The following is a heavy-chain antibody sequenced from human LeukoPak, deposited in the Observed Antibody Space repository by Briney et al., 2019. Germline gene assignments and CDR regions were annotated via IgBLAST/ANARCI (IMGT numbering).Heavy chain of an antibody. CDR2: ISHIGRT. CDR1: GDSFSSHD. CDR3: ARDLVTVTKGFDI. V-gene: IGHV4-59*11. Sequence: SDTLSLTCAVSGDSFSSHDWTWIRQSPRTGLEWIGYISHIGRTNCNPSLKSRVTISIDTSKNQFSLKLRSVTAADTAVYYCARDLVTVTKGFDIWGQGTMVSVSS. D-gene: IGHD4-17*01. J-gene: IGHJ3*02.